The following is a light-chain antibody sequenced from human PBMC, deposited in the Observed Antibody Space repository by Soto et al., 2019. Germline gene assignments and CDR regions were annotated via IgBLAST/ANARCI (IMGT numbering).Light chain of an antibody. V-gene: IGKV1-17*01. CDR3: QQYNSYSS. J-gene: IGKJ4*01. Sequence: DIQMTQSASSLSASLGDRVTSTCRASQGIRNDLAWYQQKPGKAPKRLIYAASSLQSGVPSRFSGSGSGTEFTLTISSLQPEDFATYYCQQYNSYSSFGGGTKVDIK. CDR2: AAS. CDR1: QGIRND.